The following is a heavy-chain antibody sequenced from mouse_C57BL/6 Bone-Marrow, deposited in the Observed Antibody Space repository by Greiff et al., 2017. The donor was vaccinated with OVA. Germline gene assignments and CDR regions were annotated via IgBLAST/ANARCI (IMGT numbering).Heavy chain of an antibody. J-gene: IGHJ3*01. CDR2: ISSGSSTI. D-gene: IGHD2-13*01. CDR1: GFTFSDYG. CDR3: ARDDGDAWFAY. Sequence: EVKLMESGGGLVKPGGSLKLSCAASGFTFSDYGMHWVRQAPEKGLEWVAYISSGSSTIYYADTVKGRFTLSRDNAKNTLFLQRTSLRSEDTAMYYCARDDGDAWFAYWGQGTLVTVSA. V-gene: IGHV5-17*01.